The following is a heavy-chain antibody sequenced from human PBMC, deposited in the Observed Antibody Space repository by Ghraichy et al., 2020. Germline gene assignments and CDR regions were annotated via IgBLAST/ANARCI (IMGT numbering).Heavy chain of an antibody. CDR3: ARDLTRYYYYYMDV. J-gene: IGHJ6*03. V-gene: IGHV3-48*02. CDR1: GFTFSSYS. CDR2: ISSSSSTI. Sequence: LSLTCAASGFTFSSYSMDWVRQAPGKGLEWVSYISSSSSTIYYADSVKGRFTISRDNAKNSLYLQMNSLRDEDTAVYYCARDLTRYYYYYMDVWGKGTTVTVSS.